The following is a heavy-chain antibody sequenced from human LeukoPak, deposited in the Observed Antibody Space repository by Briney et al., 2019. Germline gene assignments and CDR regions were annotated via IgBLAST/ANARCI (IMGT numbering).Heavy chain of an antibody. Sequence: ASVKVSCKASGYTFTSYGISWVLQAPGQGLEWMGRISAYNGNTNYAQKLQGRVTMTTDTSTSTAYMELRSLRSDDTAVYYCARDYDILTGFPGDFDYWGQGTLVTVSS. CDR2: ISAYNGNT. D-gene: IGHD3-9*01. J-gene: IGHJ4*02. CDR3: ARDYDILTGFPGDFDY. CDR1: GYTFTSYG. V-gene: IGHV1-18*01.